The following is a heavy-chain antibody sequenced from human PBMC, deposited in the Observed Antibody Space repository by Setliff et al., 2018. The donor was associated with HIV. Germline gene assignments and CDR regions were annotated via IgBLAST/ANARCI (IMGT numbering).Heavy chain of an antibody. J-gene: IGHJ6*03. CDR2: ISSRSITM. CDR1: GFTFGGYS. CDR3: ARDPRASYLSYYYYHYLDV. Sequence: GGSLRLSCAASGFTFGGYSMSWVRQAPGKGLEWVSSISSRSITMYYADSVKGRFTISRDNAKNSLFLQMNSLTAEDTAVYYCARDPRASYLSYYYYHYLDVWGKGTTVTVSS. D-gene: IGHD3-16*02. V-gene: IGHV3-48*01.